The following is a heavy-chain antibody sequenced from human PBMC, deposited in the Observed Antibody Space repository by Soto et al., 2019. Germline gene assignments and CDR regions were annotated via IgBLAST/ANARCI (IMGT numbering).Heavy chain of an antibody. CDR2: MYYTGTT. D-gene: IGHD1-1*01. J-gene: IGHJ3*01. V-gene: IGHV4-39*01. CDR3: AIVLPTNNWYSFDV. Sequence: QLRLQESGPGLVRPSEPLSLTCTVSGGSISSGTSYWGWLRQSPGKGLEWIGSMYYTGTTDYTSSVKSRAPISVDMSKNQFSLKLSSVTAADPAVYFCAIVLPTNNWYSFDVWGQGSLVTVS. CDR1: GGSISSGTSY.